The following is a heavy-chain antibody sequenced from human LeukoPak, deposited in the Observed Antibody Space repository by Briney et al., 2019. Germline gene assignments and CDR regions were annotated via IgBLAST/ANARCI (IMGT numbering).Heavy chain of an antibody. V-gene: IGHV4-59*01. Sequence: SETLSLTCTVSGDSINNYYWSCLRQTPGQGLKWIGFVAYSGNSNYNPSLESRVTLSIDTSKNHFSLKLNSVTAADTAMYYCARVVRGAVTFNRFDPWGQGTLVTVSS. D-gene: IGHD3-10*02. CDR1: GDSINNYY. CDR3: ARVVRGAVTFNRFDP. CDR2: VAYSGNS. J-gene: IGHJ5*02.